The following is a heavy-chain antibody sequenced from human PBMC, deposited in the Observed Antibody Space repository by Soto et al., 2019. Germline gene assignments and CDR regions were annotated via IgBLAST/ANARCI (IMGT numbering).Heavy chain of an antibody. D-gene: IGHD3-10*01. Sequence: QVQLEQSGAEVKKPGSLVKVSCKASGGTLSDHGVAWLRQAPGQGLEWMGGTIPVFNTAKYAQKVQGRVTVTADKFTNIAYMELSSLRSEDTAFYFWARGVYGSGNYYTGPSAFDIWGQGTMVIVSS. J-gene: IGHJ3*02. V-gene: IGHV1-69*06. CDR3: ARGVYGSGNYYTGPSAFDI. CDR1: GGTLSDHG. CDR2: TIPVFNTA.